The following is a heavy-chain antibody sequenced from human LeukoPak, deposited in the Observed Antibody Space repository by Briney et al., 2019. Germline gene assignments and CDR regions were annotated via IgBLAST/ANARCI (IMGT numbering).Heavy chain of an antibody. D-gene: IGHD1-14*01. Sequence: GGSLRLSCAASGFTLSSYWMSWVRQAPGKGLEWVANIKQDGSEKYYVDSVKGRFTISRDNAKNSLYLQMNSLRAEDTAVYYCARDTPDDAFDIWGQGTMVTVSS. J-gene: IGHJ3*02. V-gene: IGHV3-7*01. CDR2: IKQDGSEK. CDR3: ARDTPDDAFDI. CDR1: GFTLSSYW.